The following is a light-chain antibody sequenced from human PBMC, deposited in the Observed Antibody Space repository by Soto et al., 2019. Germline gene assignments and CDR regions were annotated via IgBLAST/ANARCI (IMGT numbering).Light chain of an antibody. CDR3: SSYTSSSTLS. Sequence: QSVLTQPASVSGSPGQSITISCPGTSSDVGGYNYVSWYQQHPVKAPKLMIYEVSNRPSGVSNRFSGSKSGNTAALTISVLHAEDEADYYCSSYTSSSTLSFGTGTKVTVL. CDR1: SSDVGGYNY. V-gene: IGLV2-14*01. CDR2: EVS. J-gene: IGLJ1*01.